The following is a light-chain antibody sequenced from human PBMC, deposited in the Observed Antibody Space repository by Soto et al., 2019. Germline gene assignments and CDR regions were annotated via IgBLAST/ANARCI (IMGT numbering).Light chain of an antibody. CDR2: DVS. J-gene: IGLJ1*01. V-gene: IGLV2-14*01. CDR3: SSYTSSSTLDYV. Sequence: QSALTQPASVSGSPGQSITISCTGTSSDVGGYNYVSWYQQHPDKAPKLMIYDVSNRPSGVSNRFSGSKSGNTASLTISGLQAEDEADYYCSSYTSSSTLDYVFGTGTKVTVL. CDR1: SSDVGGYNY.